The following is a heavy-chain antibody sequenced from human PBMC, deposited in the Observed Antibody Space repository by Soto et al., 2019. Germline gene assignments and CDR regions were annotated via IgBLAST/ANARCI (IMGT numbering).Heavy chain of an antibody. D-gene: IGHD4-4*01. CDR1: GFTFSSYA. J-gene: IGHJ4*02. CDR3: AKNDYSNYRVAYFDY. CDR2: ISGSGGST. V-gene: IGHV3-23*01. Sequence: GGSLRLSCVASGFTFSSYAMSWVRQAPGKGLEWVSAISGSGGSTYYADSVKGRFTISRDNSKNTLYLQMNSLRAEDTAVYYCAKNDYSNYRVAYFDYWGQGTLVTVSS.